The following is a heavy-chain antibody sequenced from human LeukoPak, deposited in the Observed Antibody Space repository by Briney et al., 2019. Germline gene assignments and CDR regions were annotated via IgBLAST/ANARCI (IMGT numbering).Heavy chain of an antibody. Sequence: GRSLRLSCAASGFTFSSYGMHWVRQAPGKGLEWVALIWDDGSNNYYADSVKGRFTISRDNSKNTLYLQMNSLRAEDTAVNYCAKDHSTHYYGSGTYGPRGYSDYWGQGTLVTVSS. CDR3: AKDHSTHYYGSGTYGPRGYSDY. V-gene: IGHV3-33*06. J-gene: IGHJ4*02. CDR1: GFTFSSYG. D-gene: IGHD3-10*01. CDR2: IWDDGSNN.